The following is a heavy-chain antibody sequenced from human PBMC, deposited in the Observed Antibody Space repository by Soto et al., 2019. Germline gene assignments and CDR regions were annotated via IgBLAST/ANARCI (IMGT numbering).Heavy chain of an antibody. CDR3: ARDWWEEPAGKETVSQFDY. V-gene: IGHV3-33*01. CDR2: IWSDGTKK. CDR1: GFAFSNYG. Sequence: QVHLVESGGGVVQPGRSLTLSCTASGFAFSNYGIHWVRQAPGRGLEWVAFIWSDGTKKFYAGSVRGRFTISRDNSKNTIYLQMNSLRAEDTAAYYCARDWWEEPAGKETVSQFDYWGQGTLVTVSS. D-gene: IGHD6-13*01. J-gene: IGHJ4*02.